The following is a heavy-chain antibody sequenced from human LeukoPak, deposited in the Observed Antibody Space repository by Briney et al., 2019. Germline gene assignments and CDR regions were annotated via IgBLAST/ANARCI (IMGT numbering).Heavy chain of an antibody. V-gene: IGHV1-69*13. CDR1: GGTFSSYA. CDR2: IIPIFGTA. Sequence: ASVKVSCKASGGTFSSYAISWVRQAPGQGLEWMGGIIPIFGTANYAQKFQGRVTITADESTSTAYMELRGLISEDTAVYYCVRDGEGVAISVNYWFDPWGQGTLVTVSS. D-gene: IGHD3-10*01. CDR3: VRDGEGVAISVNYWFDP. J-gene: IGHJ5*02.